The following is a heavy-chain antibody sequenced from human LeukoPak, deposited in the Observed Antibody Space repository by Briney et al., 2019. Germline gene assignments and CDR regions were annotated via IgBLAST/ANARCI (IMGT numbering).Heavy chain of an antibody. CDR2: IYNSGST. Sequence: SETLSLTCAVPDGSISSYYWNWIRQPPGKGLEWIGNIYNSGSTDYNPSLKSRVTISVNLSKKQISLKLTSVTAADTALYYCARDKGPYWYFDLWGRGTLVTVSS. CDR1: DGSISSYY. CDR3: ARDKGPYWYFDL. V-gene: IGHV4-59*01. J-gene: IGHJ2*01.